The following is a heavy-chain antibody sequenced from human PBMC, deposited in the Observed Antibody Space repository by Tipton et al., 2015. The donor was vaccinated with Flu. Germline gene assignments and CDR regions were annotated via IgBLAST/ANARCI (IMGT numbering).Heavy chain of an antibody. CDR2: IYYSGST. Sequence: TLSLTCTVSGGSISSSSYYWSWIRQPPGKGLEWIGYIYYSGSTNYNPSLKSRVTISVDTSKNQFSLKLSSVTAADTAVYYCARDRSIAAAGTGYFDYWGQGTLVTVSS. D-gene: IGHD6-13*01. CDR3: ARDRSIAAAGTGYFDY. J-gene: IGHJ4*02. CDR1: GGSISSSSYY. V-gene: IGHV4-61*01.